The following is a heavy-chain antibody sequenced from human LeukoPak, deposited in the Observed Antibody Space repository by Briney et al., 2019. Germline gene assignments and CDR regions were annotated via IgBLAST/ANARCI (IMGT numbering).Heavy chain of an antibody. CDR2: IKQDGSEK. Sequence: GGSLRLSCATSGFTFSSYWMSWVRQAPGKGLEWVANIKQDGSEKYYLDSVKGRFTISRDNAKNSLYLQMNSLRAEDTAVYYCARAERYCSGGSCYSFDYWGQGTLVTVSS. V-gene: IGHV3-7*01. CDR1: GFTFSSYW. CDR3: ARAERYCSGGSCYSFDY. D-gene: IGHD2-15*01. J-gene: IGHJ4*02.